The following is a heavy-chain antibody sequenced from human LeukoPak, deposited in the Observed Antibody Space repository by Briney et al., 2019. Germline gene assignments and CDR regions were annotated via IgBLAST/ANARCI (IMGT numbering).Heavy chain of an antibody. J-gene: IGHJ4*02. Sequence: ASVKVSCKASGYTFTGYYMHWVRQAPGQGLEWMGWINPNSGGTNYAQKFQGRVTMTRDTSISTAYMELSRLRSDDTAVYYCASVSIVVAAPFDYWGQGTLVTVSS. CDR1: GYTFTGYY. CDR2: INPNSGGT. D-gene: IGHD6-19*01. CDR3: ASVSIVVAAPFDY. V-gene: IGHV1-2*02.